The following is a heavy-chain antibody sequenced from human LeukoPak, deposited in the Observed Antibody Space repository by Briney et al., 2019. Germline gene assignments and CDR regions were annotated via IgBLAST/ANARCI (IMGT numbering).Heavy chain of an antibody. CDR1: GYTFMDYY. CDR2: INPNSGGT. CDR3: ARDVGSGNYYNCFDY. J-gene: IGHJ4*02. V-gene: IGHV1-2*02. Sequence: ASVKVSCKASGYTFMDYYLHWVRKAPGQGLEWMGWINPNSGGTNSAQKFQGRVTMTRDTSISTAYMELSGLRSDDTAVYYCARDVGSGNYYNCFDYWGQGTLVTVSS. D-gene: IGHD3-10*01.